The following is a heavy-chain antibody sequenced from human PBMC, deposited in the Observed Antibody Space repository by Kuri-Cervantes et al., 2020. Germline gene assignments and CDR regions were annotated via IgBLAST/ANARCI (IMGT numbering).Heavy chain of an antibody. CDR3: ARAESKLRYFDWLENYYGMDV. D-gene: IGHD3-9*01. CDR2: INPNSGGT. CDR1: GYTFTGYY. Sequence: TCKASGYTFTGYYMHWVRQAPGQGLEWMGWINPNSGGTNYAQKFQGRVTMTRDTSISTAYMELSRLRSDDTAVYYCARAESKLRYFDWLENYYGMDVWGQGTTVTVSS. J-gene: IGHJ6*02. V-gene: IGHV1-2*02.